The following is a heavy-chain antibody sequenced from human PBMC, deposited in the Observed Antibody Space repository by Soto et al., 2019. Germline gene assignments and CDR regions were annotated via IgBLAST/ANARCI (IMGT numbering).Heavy chain of an antibody. CDR2: INHSGST. J-gene: IGHJ4*02. Sequence: AETLSLTCAVYRGPFSGYSWTWIRQPPGTGLEWIGEINHSGSTNYNPSLKSRVTISVDTSKNQFSLKLTSVTAADTAVYYCARDKITGLFDYWGQGTLVTVS. CDR3: ARDKITGLFDY. D-gene: IGHD2-8*02. V-gene: IGHV4-34*01. CDR1: RGPFSGYS.